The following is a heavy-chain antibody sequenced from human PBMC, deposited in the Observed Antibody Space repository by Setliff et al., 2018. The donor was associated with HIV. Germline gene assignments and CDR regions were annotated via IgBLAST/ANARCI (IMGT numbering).Heavy chain of an antibody. CDR2: ISRSVSTI. D-gene: IGHD2-21*02. CDR1: GFTFSDYY. CDR3: ARGNIVVVTAYFDY. V-gene: IGHV3-11*01. J-gene: IGHJ4*02. Sequence: PGGSLRLSCAASGFTFSDYYMSWIRQAPGKGLEWVSYISRSVSTIYYADSVRGRFTISRDNAKNSLYLQMNSLRAEDTAVYYCARGNIVVVTAYFDYWGQGTLVTVSS.